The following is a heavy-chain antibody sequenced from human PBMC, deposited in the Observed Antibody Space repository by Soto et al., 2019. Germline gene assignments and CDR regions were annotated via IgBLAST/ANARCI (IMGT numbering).Heavy chain of an antibody. D-gene: IGHD3-22*01. CDR3: ARYYDTSNRPYFHH. CDR2: IYYSGAT. Sequence: SETLSLTCAVSGGSISSTTYYWAWIRQPPGKGLEWVTTIYYSGATYYNPSLKSRLTISVDTSKNQFSLRLSSVTAADTAMYYCARYYDTSNRPYFHHWGQGTRVTVSS. J-gene: IGHJ1*01. V-gene: IGHV4-39*01. CDR1: GGSISSTTYY.